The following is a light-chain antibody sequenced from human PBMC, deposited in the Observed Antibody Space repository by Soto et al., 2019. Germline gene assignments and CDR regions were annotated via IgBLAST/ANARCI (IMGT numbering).Light chain of an antibody. CDR2: WAS. V-gene: IGKV4-1*01. Sequence: DIVMTQSPDSLAVSLGERATINCKSSQSIFYSSNNKNYLAWYQQKPGQPPKLLIYWASTRESGVPDRFSGSGSGTDFTLTSSSLQAEDVAVYYCQQYYRTPLTFGGGTKVDIK. J-gene: IGKJ4*01. CDR3: QQYYRTPLT. CDR1: QSIFYSSNNKNY.